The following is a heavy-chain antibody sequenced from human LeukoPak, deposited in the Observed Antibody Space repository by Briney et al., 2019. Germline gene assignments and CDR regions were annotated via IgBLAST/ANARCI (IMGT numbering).Heavy chain of an antibody. J-gene: IGHJ3*01. V-gene: IGHV5-51*01. CDR3: GMSGDRVPLQDDVFDV. D-gene: IGHD1-26*01. CDR1: GYIFTSYC. CDR2: IYPGDSGP. Sequence: GESLKISCKVSGYIFTSYCIGWGRQMPGKGREGRGGIYPGDSGPTYNPSFQGQFTISVDKSINTAYLQWSSLQASDTAMYYCGMSGDRVPLQDDVFDVWGQGTMVTVST.